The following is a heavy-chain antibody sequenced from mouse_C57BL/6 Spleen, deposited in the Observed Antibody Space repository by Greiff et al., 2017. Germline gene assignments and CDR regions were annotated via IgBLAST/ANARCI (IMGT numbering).Heavy chain of an antibody. J-gene: IGHJ1*03. D-gene: IGHD1-1*01. CDR3: ARRRVYYYGSSYDWYFDV. Sequence: QVQLQQPGAELVMPGASVKLSCKASGYTFTSYWMHWVKQRPGQGLEWIGEIDPSDSYTNYTQKFKGKSTLTVDKSSSTAYMQLSSLTSEDSAVYYCARRRVYYYGSSYDWYFDVWGTGTTVTVSS. CDR1: GYTFTSYW. CDR2: IDPSDSYT. V-gene: IGHV1-69*01.